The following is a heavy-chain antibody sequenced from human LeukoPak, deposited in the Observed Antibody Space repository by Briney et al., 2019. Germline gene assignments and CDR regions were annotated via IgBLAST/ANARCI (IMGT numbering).Heavy chain of an antibody. D-gene: IGHD3-22*01. V-gene: IGHV4-4*08. CDR2: IYSSGST. J-gene: IGHJ5*02. CDR3: ARDRYADYYDSSGYYP. CDR1: GDSISSYH. Sequence: SETLSLTRTVSGDSISSYHWTWIRQPPGKTLEWIGYIYSSGSTNYNPSLKSRVTISVDTSKNQFSLKLSSVTAADTAVYYCARDRYADYYDSSGYYPWGQETLVTVSS.